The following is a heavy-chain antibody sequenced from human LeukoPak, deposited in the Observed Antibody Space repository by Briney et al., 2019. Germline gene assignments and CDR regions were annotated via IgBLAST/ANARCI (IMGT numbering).Heavy chain of an antibody. CDR3: TRDGGSFCDFDY. CDR2: INRYWRIT. V-gene: IGHV3-64*02. J-gene: IGHJ4*02. CDR1: GFSFSDYA. D-gene: IGHD1-26*01. Sequence: GGSLGLSCVASGFSFSDYAIPWGRQAPGKGLEYVSVINRYWRITYYADSVKVRFTMSRDNSKNTVYLQMGSLRSEDMAVYYCTRDGGSFCDFDYWGQGALVTVSS.